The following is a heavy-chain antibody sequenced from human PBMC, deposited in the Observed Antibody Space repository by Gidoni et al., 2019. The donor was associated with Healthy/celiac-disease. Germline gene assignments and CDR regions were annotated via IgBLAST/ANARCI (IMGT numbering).Heavy chain of an antibody. Sequence: EVQLVESGGGLVKPGGSLRLSCAASGFTFSNAWMSWVRQAPGKGLEWVGRIKSKTDGGTTDYAAPVKGRFTISRDDSKNTLYLQMNSLKTEDTAVYYCTTDQRGFWSGYYEYYFDYWGQGTLVTVSS. J-gene: IGHJ4*02. V-gene: IGHV3-15*01. CDR1: GFTFSNAW. CDR3: TTDQRGFWSGYYEYYFDY. CDR2: IKSKTDGGTT. D-gene: IGHD3-3*01.